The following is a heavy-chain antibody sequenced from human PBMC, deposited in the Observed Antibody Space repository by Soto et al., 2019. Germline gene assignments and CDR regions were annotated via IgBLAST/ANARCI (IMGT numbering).Heavy chain of an antibody. Sequence: QVQLQQWGAGLLKPSETLSLTCAVYGGSFSGYDWTWIRQPPGTGLEWIGEINHSGSTNYNPSLKSRVTISVDTSKNQFSLTLTSVTAADTAVYYCARDKITGLFAYWGQGTLVTVSS. CDR2: INHSGST. CDR3: ARDKITGLFAY. J-gene: IGHJ4*02. V-gene: IGHV4-34*01. CDR1: GGSFSGYD. D-gene: IGHD2-8*02.